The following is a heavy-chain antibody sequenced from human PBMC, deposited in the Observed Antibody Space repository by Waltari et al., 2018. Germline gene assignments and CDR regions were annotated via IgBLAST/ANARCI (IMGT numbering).Heavy chain of an antibody. J-gene: IGHJ4*02. Sequence: QVQLQQSGPGLVKPSQTLSLTCAISGDSVSTYSAAWNWIRLSPSRGLEWLGRTYYSSKWYSDYAVSVKSRIAINPDTSKNQFSLHLNSVTPEDTAVYYCTREASSSFDYWGQGALVTVSS. CDR2: TYYSSKWYS. CDR3: TREASSSFDY. CDR1: GDSVSTYSAA. D-gene: IGHD6-13*01. V-gene: IGHV6-1*01.